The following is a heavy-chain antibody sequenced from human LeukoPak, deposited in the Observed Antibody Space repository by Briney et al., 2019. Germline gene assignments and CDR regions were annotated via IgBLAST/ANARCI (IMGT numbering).Heavy chain of an antibody. Sequence: PSETLSLTCTASGGSISSYYWGWIRQPPGKGLEWIGTVFYNGATQYSPSLRSRVTISIDTSTNQFSLKLTSVTAADTALYYCARGKIRGYSGYVFDYWGQGTLVTVSS. D-gene: IGHD5-12*01. J-gene: IGHJ4*02. CDR3: ARGKIRGYSGYVFDY. CDR2: VFYNGAT. V-gene: IGHV4-39*07. CDR1: GGSISSYY.